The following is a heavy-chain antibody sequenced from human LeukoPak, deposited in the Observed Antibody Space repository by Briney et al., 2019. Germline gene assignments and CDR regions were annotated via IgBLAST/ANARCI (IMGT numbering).Heavy chain of an antibody. V-gene: IGHV3-48*01. CDR1: GFTFSSYS. D-gene: IGHD6-13*01. CDR3: ARDPSSWYYYYMDV. J-gene: IGHJ6*03. CDR2: ISSSSSTI. Sequence: GGSLRLSCAASGFTFSSYSMNWVRQAPGRGLEWVSYISSSSSTIYYADSVKGRFTISRDNAKNSLYLQMNSLRAEDTAVYYCARDPSSWYYYYMDVWGKGTTVTVSS.